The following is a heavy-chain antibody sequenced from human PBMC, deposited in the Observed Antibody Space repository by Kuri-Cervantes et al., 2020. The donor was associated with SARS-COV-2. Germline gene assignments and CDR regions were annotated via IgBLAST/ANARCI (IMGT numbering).Heavy chain of an antibody. CDR1: GFTFSSYA. Sequence: GGSLRLSCAASGFTFSSYAMSWVRQAPGKGLEWVSAISGSGGSTYYADSVKGRFTISRDNSRNTPYLKMNSLSAEDTAVYYCAKDLAVAGSEDDSWGQGTLVTVSS. J-gene: IGHJ4*02. D-gene: IGHD6-19*01. V-gene: IGHV3-23*01. CDR3: AKDLAVAGSEDDS. CDR2: ISGSGGST.